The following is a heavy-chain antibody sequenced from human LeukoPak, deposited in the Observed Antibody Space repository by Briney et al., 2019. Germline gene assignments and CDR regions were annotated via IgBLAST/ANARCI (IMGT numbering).Heavy chain of an antibody. D-gene: IGHD3-3*01. CDR3: AINPPAYYDFWSGYEGDY. CDR1: GGTFSSYA. CDR2: IIPILGIA. J-gene: IGHJ4*02. Sequence: SVKVSCKASGGTFSSYAISWVRQAPGQGLEWMGRIIPILGIADYAQKFQGRVTITADKSTSTAYMELSSLRSEDTAVYYCAINPPAYYDFWSGYEGDYWGQGTLVTVSS. V-gene: IGHV1-69*04.